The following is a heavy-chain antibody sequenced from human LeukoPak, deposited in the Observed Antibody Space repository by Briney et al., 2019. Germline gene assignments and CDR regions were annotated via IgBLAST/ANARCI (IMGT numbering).Heavy chain of an antibody. V-gene: IGHV3-33*08. CDR1: GFSFSSYG. Sequence: GGSLRLSCAASGFSFSSYGMHWVRQAPGKGLEWVAVIWYDGSNKYYADSVKGRFTISRDNSKNTLYLQMNSLRAEDTAVYYCARGSRVSTSMNQYYYYGMDVWGQGTTVTVSS. J-gene: IGHJ6*02. CDR2: IWYDGSNK. CDR3: ARGSRVSTSMNQYYYYGMDV. D-gene: IGHD2-2*01.